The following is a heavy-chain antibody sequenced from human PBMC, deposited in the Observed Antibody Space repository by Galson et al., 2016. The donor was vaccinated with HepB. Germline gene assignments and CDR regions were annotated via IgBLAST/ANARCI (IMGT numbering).Heavy chain of an antibody. CDR1: GFRFDDYG. CDR2: ITWNSGDI. D-gene: IGHD4-17*01. CDR3: ARDINYGDYGAEGPFDF. J-gene: IGHJ4*02. Sequence: SLRLSCAASGFRFDDYGMHWLRQVPGKGLEWVSGITWNSGDIAYADSVKGRFTISRDNAKNSLYLQMNSLRAEDTALYYCARDINYGDYGAEGPFDFWGQGTLVTVSS. V-gene: IGHV3-9*01.